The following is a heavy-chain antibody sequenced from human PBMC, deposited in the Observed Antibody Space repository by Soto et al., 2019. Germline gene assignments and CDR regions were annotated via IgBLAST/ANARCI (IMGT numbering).Heavy chain of an antibody. CDR2: ISSTSRDV. Sequence: EVFLVESGGGLVKPGGSLRLSCADSGITFSSHTMNWVRQAPGKGLEWVSSISSTSRDVNYADSVKGRFTISRDNAKNSLYLQLNNLRVEDTAAYYCARGYDIVRVPLAIRVGFFDYWGQGAVVTVSS. V-gene: IGHV3-21*01. J-gene: IGHJ4*02. CDR3: ARGYDIVRVPLAIRVGFFDY. CDR1: GITFSSHT. D-gene: IGHD2-15*01.